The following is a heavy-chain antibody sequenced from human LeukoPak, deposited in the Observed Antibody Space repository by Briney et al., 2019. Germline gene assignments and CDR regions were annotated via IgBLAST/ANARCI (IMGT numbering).Heavy chain of an antibody. D-gene: IGHD6-19*01. CDR3: AASSGWGYYFDY. V-gene: IGHV1-2*06. Sequence: ASVKVSCKASGYTFTGYYMHWVRQAPGQGLEWMGRINPNSGGTNYAQKFQGRVTMTRDTSISTAYMELSRLRSDDTAVYYCAASSGWGYYFDYWGQGTLVIVSS. CDR2: INPNSGGT. J-gene: IGHJ4*02. CDR1: GYTFTGYY.